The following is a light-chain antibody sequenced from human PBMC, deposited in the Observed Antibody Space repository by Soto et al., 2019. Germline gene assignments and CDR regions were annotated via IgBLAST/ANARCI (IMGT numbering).Light chain of an antibody. CDR2: GAF. Sequence: EIEMTQSPATLSVSPGERATLSCRASQSVSSNLAWYQQKPGQAPRLLIYGAFTRATGIPVRFSGSGSGTEFTLPISSLQSEDFAIYYCQQYKNWPPLTFGGGTKVEIK. V-gene: IGKV3-15*01. J-gene: IGKJ4*01. CDR1: QSVSSN. CDR3: QQYKNWPPLT.